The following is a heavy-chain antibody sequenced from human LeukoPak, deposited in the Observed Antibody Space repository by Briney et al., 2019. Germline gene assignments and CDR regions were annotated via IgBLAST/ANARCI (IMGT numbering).Heavy chain of an antibody. D-gene: IGHD6-6*01. CDR2: IYHSGST. J-gene: IGHJ3*02. CDR1: GYSISSGYY. V-gene: IGHV4-38-2*02. CDR3: ARVNKQLVQRGAFDI. Sequence: SETLSLTCTVSGYSISSGYYWGWIRQPPGKGLEWIGSIYHSGSTYYNPSLKSRVTISVDTSKNQFSLKLSSVTAADTAVYYCARVNKQLVQRGAFDIWGQGTMVTVSS.